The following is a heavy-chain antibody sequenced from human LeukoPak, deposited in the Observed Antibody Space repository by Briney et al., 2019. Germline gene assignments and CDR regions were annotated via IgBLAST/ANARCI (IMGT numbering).Heavy chain of an antibody. CDR1: GYRFTSYW. D-gene: IGHD3-22*01. CDR2: IYPGDSDT. CDR3: ARQPNYYDTRGYLSHAFDV. Sequence: GESLKISCKGSGYRFTSYWIGWVRQMPGKGLEWMGIIYPGDSDTKYSPSYQGQVTISADKSISTAYLQWSSLKASDTAMYYCARQPNYYDTRGYLSHAFDVWGKGTMVTVSS. J-gene: IGHJ3*01. V-gene: IGHV5-51*01.